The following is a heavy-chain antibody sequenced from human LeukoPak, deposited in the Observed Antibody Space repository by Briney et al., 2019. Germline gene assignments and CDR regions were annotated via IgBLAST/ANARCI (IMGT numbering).Heavy chain of an antibody. CDR2: IYPGDSDT. V-gene: IGHV5-51*01. Sequence: PGESLKISCKGSGYSFTSYWIGWVRQMPGKGLEWMGIIYPGDSDTRYSPSFQGQVTISADKSISTAYLQWSSLKASDTAMYYCARPAKRGGSHASHYYGMDVWGQGTTVTVSS. CDR3: ARPAKRGGSHASHYYGMDV. CDR1: GYSFTSYW. D-gene: IGHD1-26*01. J-gene: IGHJ6*02.